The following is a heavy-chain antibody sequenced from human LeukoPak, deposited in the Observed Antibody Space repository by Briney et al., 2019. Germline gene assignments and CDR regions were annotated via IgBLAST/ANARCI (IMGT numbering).Heavy chain of an antibody. CDR1: GGSISSSSYY. CDR3: ARPFAVAGTHDY. J-gene: IGHJ4*02. Sequence: SETLSLTCTVSGGSISSSSYYWGWIRQPPGKGLEWTGSIYYSGSTYYNPSLKSRVTISVDTSKNQFSLKLSSVTAADTAVYYCARPFAVAGTHDYWGQGTLVTVSS. D-gene: IGHD6-19*01. V-gene: IGHV4-39*01. CDR2: IYYSGST.